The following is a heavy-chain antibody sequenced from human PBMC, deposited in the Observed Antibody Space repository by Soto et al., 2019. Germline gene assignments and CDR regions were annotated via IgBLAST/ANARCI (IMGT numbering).Heavy chain of an antibody. V-gene: IGHV5-51*01. CDR1: GYSFSTYW. CDR3: LRLEYS. Sequence: EVQLVQSGAEVKKPGESLKISCKTFGYSFSTYWIGWVRQMPGQGLEWMGIIYPGDSETRYSPSFQGQVTISADKSTHTTYLQLSSLKASDTAMYYCLRLEYSWGPGTLVTVSS. D-gene: IGHD2-15*01. J-gene: IGHJ4*02. CDR2: IYPGDSET.